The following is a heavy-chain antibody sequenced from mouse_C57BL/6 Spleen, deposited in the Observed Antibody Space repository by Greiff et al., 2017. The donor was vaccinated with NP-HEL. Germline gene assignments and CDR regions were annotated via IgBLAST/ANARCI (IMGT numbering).Heavy chain of an antibody. V-gene: IGHV1-4*01. J-gene: IGHJ2*01. CDR1: GYTFTNYT. CDR2: INPSSGYT. D-gene: IGHD1-1*01. CDR3: ARSEFITTVVATDY. Sequence: QVQLQQSGAELARPGASVKMSCKASGYTFTNYTMNWVKQRPGQGLEWIGYINPSSGYTKYNQKFKDKATLTADKSSSTAYMQLSSLTSEDSAVYYCARSEFITTVVATDYWGQGTTLTVSS.